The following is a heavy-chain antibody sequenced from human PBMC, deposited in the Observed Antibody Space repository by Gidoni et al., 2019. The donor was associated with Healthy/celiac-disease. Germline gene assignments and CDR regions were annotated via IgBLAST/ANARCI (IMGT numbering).Heavy chain of an antibody. Sequence: EVQLWESGGGLVQPGGSLRRACTAPGFTFSSYAMTWVRQAPGKGLEWVSVISGSGGSTYYADSVKGRFTISRDNSKNTLYLQMNSLRAEDTAVYYCATVVIGSTAFDIWGQGPMVIVSS. J-gene: IGHJ3*02. CDR3: ATVVIGSTAFDI. V-gene: IGHV3-23*01. CDR2: ISGSGGST. CDR1: GFTFSSYA. D-gene: IGHD2-15*01.